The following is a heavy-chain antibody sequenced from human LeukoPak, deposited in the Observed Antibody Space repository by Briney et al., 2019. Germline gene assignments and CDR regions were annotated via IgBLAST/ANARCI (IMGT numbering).Heavy chain of an antibody. J-gene: IGHJ4*02. Sequence: GGSLRLSCAASGFTFSSNAMSWVRQAPGKGLEWVSVISGSGGSTYYADSVKGRFTISRDNSKNTLYLQMNSLRAEDTAVYYCASGNGFYWGQGTLVTVSS. D-gene: IGHD3-3*01. CDR3: ASGNGFY. CDR2: ISGSGGST. CDR1: GFTFSSNA. V-gene: IGHV3-23*01.